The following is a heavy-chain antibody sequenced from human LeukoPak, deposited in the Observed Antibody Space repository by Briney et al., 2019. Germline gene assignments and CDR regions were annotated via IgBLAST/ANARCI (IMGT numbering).Heavy chain of an antibody. V-gene: IGHV3-11*03. CDR3: ARHPDGSLSLDY. Sequence: GGSLRLSCVASGFTVSDYYMSWIRQAPGKGLEWVSYISSRGSHTNYADSVTGRFTISRNNAKKSLHLQMSSLRAEDTAVYYCARHPDGSLSLDYWGQGTLVTVSS. J-gene: IGHJ4*02. D-gene: IGHD1-26*01. CDR2: ISSRGSHT. CDR1: GFTVSDYY.